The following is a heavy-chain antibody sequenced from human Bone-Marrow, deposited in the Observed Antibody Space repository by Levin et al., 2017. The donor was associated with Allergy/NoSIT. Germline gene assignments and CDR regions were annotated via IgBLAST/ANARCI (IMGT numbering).Heavy chain of an antibody. Sequence: LRLSCTVSGGSIRSGGYYWSWIRQHPGKGLEWIGYIYDSGSTSYNPSLESRVAISVDTSKNQFYLKLTSLTAADTAVYYCARIPDTSSEVDYWGQGTLVTVSS. V-gene: IGHV4-31*03. CDR1: GGSIRSGGYY. D-gene: IGHD5-18*01. J-gene: IGHJ4*02. CDR2: IYDSGST. CDR3: ARIPDTSSEVDY.